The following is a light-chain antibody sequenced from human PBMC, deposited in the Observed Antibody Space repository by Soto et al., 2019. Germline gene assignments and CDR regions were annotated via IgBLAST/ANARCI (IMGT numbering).Light chain of an antibody. V-gene: IGKV3-11*01. CDR2: DAS. Sequence: ETVLTQSPATLSLSPGERATLSCRASQGVSSYLAWYQQKPGQAPRLLIYDASNRATGIPARFSGSGSGTDFTLTISSLEPEDFAVYYCQHRSNWPSFGPGTKVDIK. CDR1: QGVSSY. CDR3: QHRSNWPS. J-gene: IGKJ3*01.